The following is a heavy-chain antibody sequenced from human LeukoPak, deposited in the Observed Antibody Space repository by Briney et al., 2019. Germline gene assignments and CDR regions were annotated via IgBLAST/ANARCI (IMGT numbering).Heavy chain of an antibody. CDR1: GFTVSSNY. CDR3: TTGPLLSITGTTIL. D-gene: IGHD1-7*01. J-gene: IGHJ4*02. Sequence: GGSLRLSCAASGFTVSSNYMNWVRQAPGKGLEWVSILYSGGNTHYADSVKGRFTISRDNSQNTLYLQMNSLRPEDTAVYYCTTGPLLSITGTTILWGQGTLVTVSS. V-gene: IGHV3-53*01. CDR2: LYSGGNT.